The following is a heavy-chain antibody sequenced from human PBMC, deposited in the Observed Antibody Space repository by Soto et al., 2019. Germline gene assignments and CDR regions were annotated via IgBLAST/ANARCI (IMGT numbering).Heavy chain of an antibody. Sequence: GGSLRLSCAASGFTFSSYAMRWVRQAPGKGLEYVSAISSNGGSTYYANSVKGRFTISRDNSKNTLFLQMGSLRAEDMAVYYCARGRFTIFGIVIIPVSGYDYYMDVWGKGTTVTVSS. CDR3: ARGRFTIFGIVIIPVSGYDYYMDV. J-gene: IGHJ6*03. V-gene: IGHV3-64*01. CDR2: ISSNGGST. D-gene: IGHD3-3*01. CDR1: GFTFSSYA.